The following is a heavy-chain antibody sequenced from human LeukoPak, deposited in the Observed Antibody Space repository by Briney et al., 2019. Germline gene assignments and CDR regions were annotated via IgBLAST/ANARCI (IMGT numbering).Heavy chain of an antibody. CDR3: AKGITIFGVVTPFDY. D-gene: IGHD3-3*01. CDR1: GFTFSSYS. CDR2: ISSSSSTI. V-gene: IGHV3-48*01. J-gene: IGHJ4*02. Sequence: GGSLRLSCAASGFTFSSYSMNWVRQAPGKGLEWVSYISSSSSTIYYADSVKGRFTISRDNSKNTLYLQMNSLRAEDTAVYYCAKGITIFGVVTPFDYWGQGTLVTVSS.